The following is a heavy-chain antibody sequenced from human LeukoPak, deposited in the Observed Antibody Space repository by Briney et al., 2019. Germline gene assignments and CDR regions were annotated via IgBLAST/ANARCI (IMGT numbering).Heavy chain of an antibody. D-gene: IGHD2-15*01. Sequence: PGRCLRLSCAASGFTFRNYWMTWVRQAPGKGLEWVANITEDGSEKYYVGSVRGRFTISRDNAENSLSLQMNSLRAEDTAVYYCARDPTNGYCSGGTCSDYWGQGTLVTVSS. CDR2: ITEDGSEK. CDR3: ARDPTNGYCSGGTCSDY. CDR1: GFTFRNYW. J-gene: IGHJ4*02. V-gene: IGHV3-7*03.